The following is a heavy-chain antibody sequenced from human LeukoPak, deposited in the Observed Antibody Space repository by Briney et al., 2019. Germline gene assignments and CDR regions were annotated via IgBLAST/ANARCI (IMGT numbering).Heavy chain of an antibody. CDR3: ARETAWPENTPMILFSYFDY. V-gene: IGHV1/OR15-3*02. Sequence: ASVKVSCKGSGYTFTGYYMHWVRQAPGQGLEWMGWINAGNGNTKYSQKFQGRVTITRDTSASTAYMELSSLRSEDTAVYYCARETAWPENTPMILFSYFDYWGRGILVTVSS. J-gene: IGHJ4*02. CDR1: GYTFTGYY. D-gene: IGHD3/OR15-3a*01. CDR2: INAGNGNT.